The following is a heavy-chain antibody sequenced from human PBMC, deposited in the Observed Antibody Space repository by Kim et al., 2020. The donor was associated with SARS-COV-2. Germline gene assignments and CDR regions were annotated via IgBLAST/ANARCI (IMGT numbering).Heavy chain of an antibody. CDR2: ISSSGSTI. J-gene: IGHJ5*02. V-gene: IGHV3-11*01. D-gene: IGHD6-6*01. CDR3: ARERSIAARPGQFDP. CDR1: GFTFSDYY. Sequence: GGSLRLSCAASGFTFSDYYMSWIRQAPGKGLEWVSYISSSGSTIYYADSVKGRFTISRDNAKNSLYLQMNSLRAEDTAVYYCARERSIAARPGQFDPWGQGTLVTVSS.